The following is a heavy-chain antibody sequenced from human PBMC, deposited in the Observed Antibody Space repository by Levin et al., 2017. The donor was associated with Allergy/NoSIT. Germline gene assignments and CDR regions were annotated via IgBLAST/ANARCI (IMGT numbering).Heavy chain of an antibody. D-gene: IGHD3-10*01. Sequence: GGSLRLSCAASGFTFSTYGMNWVRQSPAKGLEWVSYISHSSNTIYYADSVKGRFTISRDNAKNSLYLQMNSLRAEDTAVYYCARDRGPYMVRDIFNVWGTGTTVTVSS. V-gene: IGHV3-48*01. CDR1: GFTFSTYG. CDR3: ARDRGPYMVRDIFNV. J-gene: IGHJ6*04. CDR2: ISHSSNTI.